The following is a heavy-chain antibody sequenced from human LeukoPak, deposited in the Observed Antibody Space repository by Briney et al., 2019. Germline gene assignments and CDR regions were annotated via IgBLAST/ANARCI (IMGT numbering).Heavy chain of an antibody. D-gene: IGHD6-19*01. J-gene: IGHJ4*02. CDR3: VKDQGIAVAALFDY. CDR1: GFTFSSYG. CDR2: ISSNGGST. V-gene: IGHV3-64D*06. Sequence: GGSLRLSCSASGFTFSSYGMHWVRQAPGKGLEYVPAISSNGGSTYYADSVKGRFTISRDNSKNTLYLQMSSLRAEGTAVYYCVKDQGIAVAALFDYWGQGTLVTVSS.